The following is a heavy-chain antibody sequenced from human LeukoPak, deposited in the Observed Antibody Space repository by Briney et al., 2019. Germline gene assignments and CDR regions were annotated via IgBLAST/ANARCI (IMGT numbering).Heavy chain of an antibody. Sequence: GGSLRLSCVASGFTFSKYAVSWVRQAPGKGLEWVSSISDSGGKTYYADSVKGRFTISRDNSKNTFYLQMNGLRADDTAVYYCAKTFGTIDPFEYWGQGTLVTVSS. CDR2: ISDSGGKT. CDR3: AKTFGTIDPFEY. V-gene: IGHV3-23*01. D-gene: IGHD2-2*01. CDR1: GFTFSKYA. J-gene: IGHJ4*02.